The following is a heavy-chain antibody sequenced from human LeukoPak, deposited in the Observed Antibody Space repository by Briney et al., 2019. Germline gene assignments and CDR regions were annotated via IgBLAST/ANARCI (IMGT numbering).Heavy chain of an antibody. V-gene: IGHV4-30-4*01. D-gene: IGHD3-16*01. CDR1: GGSISSGDYY. J-gene: IGHJ4*02. CDR2: IYYSGST. Sequence: SETLSLTCTISGGSISSGDYYWSWIRQPPGKGLEWIGYIYYSGSTYYNPSLKSRVTISVDTSKNQFSLKLSSVTAADTAVYYCAREGEDAVDYWGQGTLVTVSS. CDR3: AREGEDAVDY.